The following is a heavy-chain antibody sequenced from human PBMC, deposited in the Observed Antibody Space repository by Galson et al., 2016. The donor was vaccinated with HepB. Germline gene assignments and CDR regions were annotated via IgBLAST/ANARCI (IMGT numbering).Heavy chain of an antibody. J-gene: IGHJ4*02. V-gene: IGHV3-30*03. CDR2: VSSDGNFK. Sequence: SLRLSCAASGFIFSNYGMHWVRQAPGRGLEWVAVVSSDGNFKWYVDSVKGRFTISRDNSNTLYLQMDSLTDEDTAIYYCAREYYRGFDYWGQGTLVTVSS. CDR1: GFIFSNYG. D-gene: IGHD3-10*01. CDR3: AREYYRGFDY.